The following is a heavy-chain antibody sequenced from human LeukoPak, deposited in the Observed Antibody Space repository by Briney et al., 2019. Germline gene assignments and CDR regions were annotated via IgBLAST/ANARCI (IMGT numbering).Heavy chain of an antibody. D-gene: IGHD6-19*01. CDR2: ISGSGGST. Sequence: PGGSLRLSCAASGFTFSSYSMNWGRQAPGKGLEWVSAISGSGGSTYYADSVKGRFTISRDNSKNTLYLQMNSLRAEDTAVYYCAKDIYSSGWYDYWGQGTLVTVSS. CDR3: AKDIYSSGWYDY. V-gene: IGHV3-23*01. CDR1: GFTFSSYS. J-gene: IGHJ4*02.